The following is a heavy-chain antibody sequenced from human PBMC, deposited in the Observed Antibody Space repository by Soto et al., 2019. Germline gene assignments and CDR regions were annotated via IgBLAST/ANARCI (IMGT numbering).Heavy chain of an antibody. J-gene: IGHJ6*02. CDR2: IYHSGST. CDR1: GGSISSSNW. D-gene: IGHD3-10*01. V-gene: IGHV4-4*02. Sequence: QVQLQESGPGLVKPSGTLSLTCAVSGGSISSSNWWSWVRQPPGKGLEWIGEIYHSGSTNYNPSLKSRVILSVDKSKNQFSLKLSSVTAADTAVYYCARDQLWFGDFNTWGMDVWGQGTTVTVSS. CDR3: ARDQLWFGDFNTWGMDV.